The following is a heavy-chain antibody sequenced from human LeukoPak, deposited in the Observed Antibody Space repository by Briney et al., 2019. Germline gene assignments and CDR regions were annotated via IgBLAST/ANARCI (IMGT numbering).Heavy chain of an antibody. J-gene: IGHJ6*04. CDR2: IHYSGST. Sequence: SETLSLTCTVSGGSVSSGSYYWSWIRQPPGKGLEWIGYIHYSGSTNYNPSLKSRVTISVDTSKNQFSLKLSSVTAADTAVYYCARKWLRSTPTNEYYYYGMDVWGKGTTVTVSS. CDR1: GGSVSSGSYY. CDR3: ARKWLRSTPTNEYYYYGMDV. D-gene: IGHD5-12*01. V-gene: IGHV4-61*01.